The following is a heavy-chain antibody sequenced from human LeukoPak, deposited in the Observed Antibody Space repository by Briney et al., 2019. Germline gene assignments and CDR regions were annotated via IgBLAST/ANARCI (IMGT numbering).Heavy chain of an antibody. CDR1: GFTFSSYA. CDR2: ISGSGGST. J-gene: IGHJ4*02. V-gene: IGHV3-23*01. CDR3: ARRGYCYDSSGYHDPFDY. Sequence: PGGSLRLSCAASGFTFSSYAMSWVRQAPGKGLEWVSAISGSGGSTYYADSVKGRFTISRDNSKNTLYLQMNSLRAEDTAVYYCARRGYCYDSSGYHDPFDYWGQGTLVTVSS. D-gene: IGHD3-22*01.